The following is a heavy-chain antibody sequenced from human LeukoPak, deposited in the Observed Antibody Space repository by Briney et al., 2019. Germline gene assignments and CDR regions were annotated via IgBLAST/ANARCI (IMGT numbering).Heavy chain of an antibody. Sequence: GSLRLSCAASGFTFSSYEMNWVRQAPGKGLEWVSYISSSGSTIYYADSVKGRFTISRDNAKNSLYLQMNSLTAEDTAVYYCARGWRYGPTFDNWGQGTLVTVSS. V-gene: IGHV3-48*03. D-gene: IGHD5-18*01. CDR1: GFTFSSYE. CDR3: ARGWRYGPTFDN. J-gene: IGHJ4*02. CDR2: ISSSGSTI.